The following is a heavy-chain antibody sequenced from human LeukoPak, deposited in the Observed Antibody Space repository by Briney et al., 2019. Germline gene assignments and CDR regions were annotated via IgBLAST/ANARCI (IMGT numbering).Heavy chain of an antibody. J-gene: IGHJ4*02. CDR2: IIPILGIA. Sequence: GASVKVSCKASGGTFSSYAISWVRQAPGQGLEWMGRIIPILGIANYAQKFQGRVTIAADKSTSTAYMELSSLRSEDTAVYYCARDRHSGYDTLWYWGQGTLVTVSS. CDR1: GGTFSSYA. CDR3: ARDRHSGYDTLWY. D-gene: IGHD5-12*01. V-gene: IGHV1-69*04.